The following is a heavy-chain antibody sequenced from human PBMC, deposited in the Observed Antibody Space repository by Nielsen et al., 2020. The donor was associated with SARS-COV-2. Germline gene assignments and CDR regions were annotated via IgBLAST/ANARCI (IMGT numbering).Heavy chain of an antibody. J-gene: IGHJ4*02. CDR2: ISYDGSNK. Sequence: GESLKISCAASGFTFSSYGMHWVRQAPGKGLEWVAVISYDGSNKYYADSVKGRFTISRDNSKNTLYLQMNSLRAEDTAVYYCAKDLWFGELCAGAFDYWGQGTLVTVSS. CDR1: GFTFSSYG. V-gene: IGHV3-30*18. CDR3: AKDLWFGELCAGAFDY. D-gene: IGHD3-10*01.